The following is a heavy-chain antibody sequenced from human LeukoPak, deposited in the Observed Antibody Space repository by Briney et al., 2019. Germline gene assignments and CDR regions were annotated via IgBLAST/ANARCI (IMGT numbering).Heavy chain of an antibody. CDR1: GFTFSSYG. CDR2: IWYDGSNK. J-gene: IGHJ4*02. Sequence: HPGGPLRLSCAPSGFTFSSYGMLWLRQAPGKGREGGAVIWYDGSNKYYPDSVKGRLTISRDNSKNTLYLQMNSLRAKATAVYYCARGDGYWGQGTLVTASS. CDR3: ARGDGY. V-gene: IGHV3-33*01.